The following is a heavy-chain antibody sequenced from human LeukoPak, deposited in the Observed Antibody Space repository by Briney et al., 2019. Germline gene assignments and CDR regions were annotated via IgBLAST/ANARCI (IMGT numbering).Heavy chain of an antibody. Sequence: ASVKVSCKASGFSFTNYGFSWVRQAPGQGLEWMGWISAYNGDTNYAQKLQGRVTMTTDTSTSTAYMELRSLRSDDTAVYYCARDPSNTSGWMTWFDPWGQGTLVTVSS. J-gene: IGHJ5*02. CDR3: ARDPSNTSGWMTWFDP. V-gene: IGHV1-18*01. CDR1: GFSFTNYG. D-gene: IGHD6-19*01. CDR2: ISAYNGDT.